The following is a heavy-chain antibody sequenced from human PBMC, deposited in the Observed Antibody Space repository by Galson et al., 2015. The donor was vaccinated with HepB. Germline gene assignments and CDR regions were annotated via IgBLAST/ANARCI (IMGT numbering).Heavy chain of an antibody. J-gene: IGHJ6*02. CDR3: ARDLKRYYSDSGVGGMDV. V-gene: IGHV3-7*03. Sequence: SLRLSCAASGFTFRSYWMSWVRQAPGKGLEWVANINQDGSEKYSVDSMKGRFTISRDNAKNSLFLQMNSLRAEDTAVYFCARDLKRYYSDSGVGGMDVWGQGTTVTVSS. CDR2: INQDGSEK. CDR1: GFTFRSYW. D-gene: IGHD3-22*01.